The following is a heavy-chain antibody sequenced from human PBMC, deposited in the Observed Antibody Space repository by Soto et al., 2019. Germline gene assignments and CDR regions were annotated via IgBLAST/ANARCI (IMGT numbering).Heavy chain of an antibody. CDR1: GFTFSSYS. CDR2: ISSSSTI. V-gene: IGHV3-48*02. J-gene: IGHJ4*02. CDR3: ARYSGYVE. Sequence: EVQLVESGGGLVQPGGSLRLSCAASGFTFSSYSMNWVRQAPGKGLEWVSYISSSSTIYYADSVKGRFTISRDNAKNSLYLQMNSLRDEDTALYYCARYSGYVEWGQGTRVTVSS. D-gene: IGHD5-12*01.